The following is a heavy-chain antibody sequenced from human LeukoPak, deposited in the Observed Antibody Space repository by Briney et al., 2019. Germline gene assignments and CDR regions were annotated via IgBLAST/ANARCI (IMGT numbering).Heavy chain of an antibody. CDR2: ITSSSSYT. D-gene: IGHD3-10*01. J-gene: IGHJ4*02. V-gene: IGHV3-21*06. Sequence: GGSLRLSCAAPGITFSNYNMNWVRQAPGKGLEWISAITSSSSYTFYADSVKGRFAISRDNARNSLYLQMSSLRVEDTAVYYCAKDGWLESGRTPFYFDSWGQGTLVTVSS. CDR1: GITFSNYN. CDR3: AKDGWLESGRTPFYFDS.